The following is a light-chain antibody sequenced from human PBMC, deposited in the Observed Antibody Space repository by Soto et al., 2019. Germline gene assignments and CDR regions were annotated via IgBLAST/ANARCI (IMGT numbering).Light chain of an antibody. J-gene: IGKJ1*01. CDR2: AAS. V-gene: IGKV1-39*01. CDR3: QQSYNTLEWT. CDR1: QSISSY. Sequence: DIQMTQSPSSLSASVGDRVTITCRASQSISSYLNWYQQNPGKAPKLLIYAASRLQSGVPSRFSGGASGTDCTLTISSLQPEDFATYYGQQSYNTLEWTFGQGTKVDIK.